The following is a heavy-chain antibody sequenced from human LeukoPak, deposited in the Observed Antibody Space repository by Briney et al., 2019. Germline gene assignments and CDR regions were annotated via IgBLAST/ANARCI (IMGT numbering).Heavy chain of an antibody. CDR3: ARVYDSSGYYYGFDY. J-gene: IGHJ4*02. CDR1: GFTFSSYG. V-gene: IGHV3-21*01. CDR2: ISSSSSYI. D-gene: IGHD3-22*01. Sequence: GGSLRLSCAASGFTFSSYGMNWVRQAPGKGLEWVSSISSSSSYIYYADSVKGRFTISRDNAKNSLYLQMNRLRAEDTAVYYCARVYDSSGYYYGFDYWGQGTLVTVSS.